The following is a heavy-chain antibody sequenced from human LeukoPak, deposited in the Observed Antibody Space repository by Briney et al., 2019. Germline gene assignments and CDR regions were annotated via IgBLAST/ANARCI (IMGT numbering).Heavy chain of an antibody. V-gene: IGHV3-21*01. Sequence: GGSLRLSCAASGFTFSSYSMNWVRQAPGKGLEWVSSISSSSSYIYYADSVKGRFTISRDNAKNSLYLQMNSLRAEDTAVYYCARDSGSSTYFYCSGGFLDWGQGTLVTVSS. J-gene: IGHJ4*02. CDR1: GFTFSSYS. D-gene: IGHD3-10*01. CDR2: ISSSSSYI. CDR3: ARDSGSSTYFYCSGGFLD.